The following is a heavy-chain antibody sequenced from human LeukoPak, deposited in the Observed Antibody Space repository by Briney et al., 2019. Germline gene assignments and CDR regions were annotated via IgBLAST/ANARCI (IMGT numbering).Heavy chain of an antibody. CDR2: ISGDGVST. V-gene: IGHV3-43*02. Sequence: GGSLRLSCAASGFTVSSNYMSWVRQAPGKGLEWVSLISGDGVSTFYADSVKGRFSISRDSSKNSLYLEMNSLRTEDAAMYYCAKESGKFDYWGQGTLVAISS. CDR3: AKESGKFDY. CDR1: GFTVSSNY. J-gene: IGHJ4*02.